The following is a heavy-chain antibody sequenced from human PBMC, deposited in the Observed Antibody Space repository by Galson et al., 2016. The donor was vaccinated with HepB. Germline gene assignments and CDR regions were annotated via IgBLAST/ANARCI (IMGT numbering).Heavy chain of an antibody. J-gene: IGHJ4*02. CDR3: AKGLHGSGSYAFDN. V-gene: IGHV3-30*18. CDR2: ISYHGNNK. CDR1: GFAFSAYA. D-gene: IGHD3-10*01. Sequence: SLRLSCAASGFAFSAYAMHWVRQAPGKGLEWVAAISYHGNNKYYGDFVKGRFTISRDNSKNTLFLQRGSLRVEDTAVYYCAKGLHGSGSYAFDNWGQGTLVTVSS.